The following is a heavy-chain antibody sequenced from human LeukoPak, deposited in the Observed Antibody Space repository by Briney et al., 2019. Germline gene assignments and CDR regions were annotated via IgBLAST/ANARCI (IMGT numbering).Heavy chain of an antibody. D-gene: IGHD1-7*01. V-gene: IGHV3-23*01. CDR2: SSGSGGST. CDR1: GFTFSNYA. Sequence: GGSLRLSYAASGFTFSNYAMNWVRQAPGKGLEWVSTSSGSGGSTYHADSVKGRFTISRDNSKNTLYLQMNSLRAEDTAVYYCAKGRRAPLVGTITKSWIDYWGQGTLVTVSS. J-gene: IGHJ4*02. CDR3: AKGRRAPLVGTITKSWIDY.